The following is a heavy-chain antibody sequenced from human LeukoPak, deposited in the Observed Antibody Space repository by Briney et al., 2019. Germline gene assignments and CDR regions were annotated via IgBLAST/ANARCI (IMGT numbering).Heavy chain of an antibody. J-gene: IGHJ4*02. CDR3: ARSAGSAFFDY. D-gene: IGHD2-15*01. Sequence: ASVKVSCKASGYTFTGFYIHWVRQAPGQGLEWMGWIYSDSGDTNYAQKFQGCVTMTRDTSISTAYMELSRLTSDDTAVYYCARSAGSAFFDYWGQGTLVTVTS. CDR2: IYSDSGDT. V-gene: IGHV1-2*04. CDR1: GYTFTGFY.